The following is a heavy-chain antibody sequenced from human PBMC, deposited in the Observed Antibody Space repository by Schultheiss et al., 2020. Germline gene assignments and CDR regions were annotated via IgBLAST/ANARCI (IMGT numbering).Heavy chain of an antibody. Sequence: SETLSLTCAVYGGSFSGYYWSWIRQPPGKGLEWIGEINHSGSTNYNPSLKSRVTISVDTSKNQFSLKLSSVTAADTAVYYCARDRSGYNWGQGTLVTVSS. J-gene: IGHJ4*02. CDR2: INHSGST. V-gene: IGHV4-34*01. D-gene: IGHD3-22*01. CDR3: ARDRSGYN. CDR1: GGSFSGYY.